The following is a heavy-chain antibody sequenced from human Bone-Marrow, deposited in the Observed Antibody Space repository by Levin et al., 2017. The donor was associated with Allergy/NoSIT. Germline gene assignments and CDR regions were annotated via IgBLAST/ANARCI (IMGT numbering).Heavy chain of an antibody. D-gene: IGHD6-19*01. V-gene: IGHV3-30*03. CDR2: ISYDGSNK. Sequence: PGGSLRLSCAASTFTFSNFGMHWVRQAPGKGLEWVAFISYDGSNKYYADSVKGRFTISRDNSKNTLYLQMNSLRVDDTAVYYCARESYYSGWFRVGPAPPGIDYWGQGTLVTVSS. CDR1: TFTFSNFG. CDR3: ARESYYSGWFRVGPAPPGIDY. J-gene: IGHJ4*02.